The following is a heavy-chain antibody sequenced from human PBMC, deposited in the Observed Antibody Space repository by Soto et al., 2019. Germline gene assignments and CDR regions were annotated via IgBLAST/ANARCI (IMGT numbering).Heavy chain of an antibody. Sequence: GGSLRLSCAASGFTFSDYYMSWIRQAPGKGLEWVSYISSSGTTIYYADSVKGRFTISRDNAKNSLYLQMNSLRAEDTAVYYCASTGYCSGGSCYPPENWGQGTLVTVSS. CDR2: ISSSGTTI. CDR3: ASTGYCSGGSCYPPEN. D-gene: IGHD2-15*01. V-gene: IGHV3-11*01. CDR1: GFTFSDYY. J-gene: IGHJ4*02.